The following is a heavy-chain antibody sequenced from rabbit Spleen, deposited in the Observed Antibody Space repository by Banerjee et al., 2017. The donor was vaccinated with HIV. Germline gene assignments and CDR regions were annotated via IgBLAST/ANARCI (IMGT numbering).Heavy chain of an antibody. CDR3: ARASESPYCFNL. CDR2: FYTGSGGGA. CDR1: GFSISSTYW. Sequence: QEQLVESGGGLVKPGASLTLTCTASGFSISSTYWICCVRQAPGKGLECIEGFYTGSGGGAACARCAKGRFTTSKTSSTTVTLRMTSLTAADTACYFCARASESPYCFNLWGPGTLVTVS. D-gene: IGHD3-1*01. V-gene: IGHV1S45*01. J-gene: IGHJ4*01.